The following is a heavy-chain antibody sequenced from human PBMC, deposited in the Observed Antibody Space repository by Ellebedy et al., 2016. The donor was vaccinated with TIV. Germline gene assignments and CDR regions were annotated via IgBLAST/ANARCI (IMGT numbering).Heavy chain of an antibody. J-gene: IGHJ6*02. D-gene: IGHD6-19*01. CDR3: ARDREGDSSGWYVPRMDYGMDV. V-gene: IGHV3-9*01. CDR1: GFTFDDYA. CDR2: ISWNSGSI. Sequence: GGSLRLSXAASGFTFDDYAMHWVRQAPGKGLEWVSGISWNSGSIGYADSVKGRFTISRDNAKNSLYLQMNSLRAEDTAVYYCARDREGDSSGWYVPRMDYGMDVWGQGTTVTVSS.